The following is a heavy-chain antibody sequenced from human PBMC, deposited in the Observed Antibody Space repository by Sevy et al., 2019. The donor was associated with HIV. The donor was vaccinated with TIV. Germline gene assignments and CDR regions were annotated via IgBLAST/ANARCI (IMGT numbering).Heavy chain of an antibody. V-gene: IGHV3-7*01. J-gene: IGHJ3*02. D-gene: IGHD3-10*01. CDR3: ASAGVLPTGWGDASAI. Sequence: GGSLRLSCAASGFDFHRYWMTWVRQAPGKGLEWVANIKYDGSAKYYVDSVKGRFTISRDNGENSLFLQMISLRGEDTAVYYCASAGVLPTGWGDASAIWGRGAMVTVSS. CDR1: GFDFHRYW. CDR2: IKYDGSAK.